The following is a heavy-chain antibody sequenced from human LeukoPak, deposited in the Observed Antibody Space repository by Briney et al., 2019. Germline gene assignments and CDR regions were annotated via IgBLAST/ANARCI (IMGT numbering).Heavy chain of an antibody. CDR3: ARDLSARSGPQADYYGSGSYYKPPYDY. CDR1: GFSFSTYS. D-gene: IGHD3-10*01. CDR2: ISSTSNYI. V-gene: IGHV3-21*01. Sequence: GGSLRLSCTASGFSFSTYSMTWVRQAPGKGLEWVSSISSTSNYIYYTDSVKGRFTISRDNAKNSLYLQMNSLRAEDTAVYYCARDLSARSGPQADYYGSGSYYKPPYDYWGQGTLVTVSS. J-gene: IGHJ4*02.